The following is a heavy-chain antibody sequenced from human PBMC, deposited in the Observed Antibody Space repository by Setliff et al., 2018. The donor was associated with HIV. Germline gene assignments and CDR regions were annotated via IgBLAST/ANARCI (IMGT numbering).Heavy chain of an antibody. J-gene: IGHJ4*02. V-gene: IGHV3-30*04. CDR1: GFAFGDFS. Sequence: PGVSLRLSCVASGFAFGDFSMFWARQAPGKGLEWVAVISFDGRNKYYGDSVKGRFTVSRDNTKNTLYLHMNGLGPEDTAVYYCAKDVEFFPVPDSSGYIDYWGQGTLVTVSS. CDR3: AKDVEFFPVPDSSGYIDY. CDR2: ISFDGRNK. D-gene: IGHD3-22*01.